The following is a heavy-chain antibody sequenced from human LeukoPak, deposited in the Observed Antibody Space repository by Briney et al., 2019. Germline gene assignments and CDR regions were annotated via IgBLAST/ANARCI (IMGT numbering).Heavy chain of an antibody. J-gene: IGHJ4*02. CDR1: VYTFTSYG. V-gene: IGHV1-18*01. CDR3: ARGYDYYDSSDY. D-gene: IGHD3-22*01. Sequence: ASVKVSCKASVYTFTSYGISWVRQAPGQGLEWMGWISAYNGNTNYAQKLQGRVTMTTDPSTSTAYMELRSLRSDDTAVYYCARGYDYYDSSDYWGQGTLLTVSP. CDR2: ISAYNGNT.